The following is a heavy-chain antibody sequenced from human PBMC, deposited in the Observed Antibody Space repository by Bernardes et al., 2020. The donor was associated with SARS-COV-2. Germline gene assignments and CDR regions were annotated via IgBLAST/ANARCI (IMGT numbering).Heavy chain of an antibody. J-gene: IGHJ6*02. CDR3: AKLRSVLWIHPYYNAMDA. D-gene: IGHD2-2*01. V-gene: IGHV3-30*18. CDR2: ISYEGSIQ. Sequence: GALRLSCEASGFTFNNFGMHWVRQAPGKGLEWVAVISYEGSIQHYADSVKGRFTISRDSSKNTVYLQMNTLRPEDTAVYYCAKLRSVLWIHPYYNAMDAWGQGTTVTVSS. CDR1: GFTFNNFG.